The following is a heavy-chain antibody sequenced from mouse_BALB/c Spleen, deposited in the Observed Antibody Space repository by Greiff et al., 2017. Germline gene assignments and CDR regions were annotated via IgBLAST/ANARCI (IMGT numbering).Heavy chain of an antibody. J-gene: IGHJ2*01. CDR3: TREGKTGSYYFDY. CDR1: GFTFSSYT. CDR2: ISSGGSYT. Sequence: EVKLMESGGGLVKPGGSLKLSCAASGFTFSSYTMSWVRQTPEKRLEWVATISSGGSYTYYPDSVKGRFTISRDNAKNTLYLQMSSLKSEDTAMYYCTREGKTGSYYFDYWGQGTTLTVSS. D-gene: IGHD4-1*01. V-gene: IGHV5-6-4*01.